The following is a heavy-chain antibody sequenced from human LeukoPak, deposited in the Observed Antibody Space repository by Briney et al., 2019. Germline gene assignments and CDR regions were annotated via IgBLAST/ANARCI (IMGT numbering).Heavy chain of an antibody. CDR1: GGSISSYY. D-gene: IGHD6-6*01. V-gene: IGHV4-59*01. Sequence: PSETLSLTCTVSGGSISSYYWSWIRQPPGKGLEWIGYIYYSGSTNYNPSLKSRVTISVDTSKNQFSLKLSSVTAVDTAVYYCARDWYSSSSNAFDIWGQGTMVTVSS. CDR3: ARDWYSSSSNAFDI. CDR2: IYYSGST. J-gene: IGHJ3*02.